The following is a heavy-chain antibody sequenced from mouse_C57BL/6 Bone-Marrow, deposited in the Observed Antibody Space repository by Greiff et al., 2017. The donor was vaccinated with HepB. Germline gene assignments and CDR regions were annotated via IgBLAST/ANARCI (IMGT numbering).Heavy chain of an antibody. D-gene: IGHD2-3*01. CDR1: GYTFTSYD. V-gene: IGHV1-85*01. CDR2: IYPRDGST. CDR3: ARREGLYDGYYWYFDV. J-gene: IGHJ1*03. Sequence: QVQLQQSGPELVKPGASVKLSCKASGYTFTSYDINWVKQRPGQGLEWIGWIYPRDGSTKYNEKFKGKATLTVDTSSSTAYMELHSLTSEDSAVYFCARREGLYDGYYWYFDVWGTGTTVTVSS.